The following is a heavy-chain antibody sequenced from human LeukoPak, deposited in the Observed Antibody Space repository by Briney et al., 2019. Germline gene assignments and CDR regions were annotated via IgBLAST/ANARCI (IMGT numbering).Heavy chain of an antibody. V-gene: IGHV3-30-3*01. CDR2: ISYDGSNK. J-gene: IGHJ4*02. Sequence: GGSLRLSCAASGFIFSGHVMHWVRQAPGKGLEWVSLISYDGSNKDYADSVKGRFTISRDNAKNSLYLQMDSLRAEDTAVYYCARDSTLRYYFDFWGQGTLVTVSS. CDR1: GFIFSGHV. D-gene: IGHD2-15*01. CDR3: ARDSTLRYYFDF.